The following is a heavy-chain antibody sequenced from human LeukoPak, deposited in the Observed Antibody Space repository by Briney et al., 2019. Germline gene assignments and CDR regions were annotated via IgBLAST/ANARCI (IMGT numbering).Heavy chain of an antibody. CDR3: ARLNKATKAGYNWGFDN. CDR1: GYIFTSYW. D-gene: IGHD5-24*01. Sequence: GESLKISCKGSGYIFTSYWIGWVRQMPGKGLEWMGLIYPEDSDTRVSPSFQGQVTISADKSISTAYIQWSSLQASDTAIYYCARLNKATKAGYNWGFDNWGQGTLVSVSS. CDR2: IYPEDSDT. V-gene: IGHV5-51*01. J-gene: IGHJ4*02.